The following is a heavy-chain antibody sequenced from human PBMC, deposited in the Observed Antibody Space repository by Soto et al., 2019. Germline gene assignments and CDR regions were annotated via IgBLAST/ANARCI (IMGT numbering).Heavy chain of an antibody. J-gene: IGHJ3*02. Sequence: GSLRLSWAASGFTISGYAMSCVRQAPGKGLEWVSAISGSGGSTYYADSVKGRFTISRDNSKNTLYLQMNSLRAEDTAVYYCAKDRGVRGVIIARDAFDIWGQGTMVTVSS. V-gene: IGHV3-23*01. CDR2: ISGSGGST. CDR3: AKDRGVRGVIIARDAFDI. CDR1: GFTISGYA. D-gene: IGHD3-10*01.